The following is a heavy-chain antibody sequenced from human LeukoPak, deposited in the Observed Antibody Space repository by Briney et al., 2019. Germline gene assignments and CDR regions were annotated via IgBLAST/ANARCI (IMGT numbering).Heavy chain of an antibody. V-gene: IGHV3-30*03. J-gene: IGHJ5*02. Sequence: GRSLRLSCAASGFTFSSYGMHWVRQAPGKGLEWVAVISYDGSNKYYADSVKGRFTISRDNSKNTLYLQMNSLRAEDTAVYYCARDLTMLRYFDWLSPFDPWGQGTLVTVSS. CDR3: ARDLTMLRYFDWLSPFDP. CDR1: GFTFSSYG. D-gene: IGHD3-9*01. CDR2: ISYDGSNK.